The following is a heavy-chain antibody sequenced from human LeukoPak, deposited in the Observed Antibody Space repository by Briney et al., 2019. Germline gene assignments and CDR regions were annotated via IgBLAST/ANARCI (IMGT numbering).Heavy chain of an antibody. V-gene: IGHV4-59*01. CDR2: IYYSGST. J-gene: IGHJ6*02. CDR3: ARANYYYGMDV. CDR1: GGSISSYY. Sequence: SETLSLTCTVSGGSISSYYWSWIWQPPGKGLEWIGYIYYSGSTNYNPSLKSRVTISVDTSKNQFSLKLSSVTAADTAVYYCARANYYYGMDVWGQGTTVTVSS.